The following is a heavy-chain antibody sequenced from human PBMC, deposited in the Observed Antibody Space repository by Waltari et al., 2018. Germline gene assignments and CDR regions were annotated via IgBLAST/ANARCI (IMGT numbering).Heavy chain of an antibody. Sequence: EVQLVESGGGLVQPGGSLRLSCAASGFTFSNYAMNWVRQAPGKGLEWVSAISGRDDSYYADSVRGRFTISRDNSKNTLFLQMNSLRAEDTAVYYCASRYGWPSNDYWGQGTLVTVSS. CDR1: GFTFSNYA. V-gene: IGHV3-23*04. CDR2: ISGRDDS. J-gene: IGHJ4*02. CDR3: ASRYGWPSNDY. D-gene: IGHD5-18*01.